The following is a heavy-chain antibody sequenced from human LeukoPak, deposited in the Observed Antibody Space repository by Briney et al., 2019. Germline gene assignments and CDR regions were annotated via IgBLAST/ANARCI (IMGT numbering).Heavy chain of an antibody. J-gene: IGHJ5*02. CDR3: AHCRGYYDFWSGYSKYNWFDP. D-gene: IGHD3-3*01. V-gene: IGHV2-5*02. Sequence: SGPTLVNPTQTLTLTCTFSGFSLSTSGVGVGWIRQPPGKALEWLALIYWDDDKRYSPSLKSRLTITKDTSKNQVVLTMTNMDPVDTATYYCAHCRGYYDFWSGYSKYNWFDPWGQGTLVTVSS. CDR1: GFSLSTSGVG. CDR2: IYWDDDK.